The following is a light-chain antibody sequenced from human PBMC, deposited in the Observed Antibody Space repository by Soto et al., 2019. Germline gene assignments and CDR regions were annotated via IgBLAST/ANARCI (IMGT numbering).Light chain of an antibody. Sequence: EFVLTQSPCTLSLSPGERATLSCRASQTVRNNYLAWYQQKPGHAPRLLIYDASSRAPGIPDRFSGGGSGTDFTLTISRLEPEDFAVYYCQQFNSYPLTFGGGTKVEIK. J-gene: IGKJ4*01. V-gene: IGKV3-20*01. CDR2: DAS. CDR1: QTVRNNY. CDR3: QQFNSYPLT.